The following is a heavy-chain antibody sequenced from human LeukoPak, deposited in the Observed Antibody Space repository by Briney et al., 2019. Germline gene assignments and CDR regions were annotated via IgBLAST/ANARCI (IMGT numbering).Heavy chain of an antibody. V-gene: IGHV1-2*02. CDR1: GYRFFDYW. Sequence: GASVKVSCRAVGYRFFDYWLHWVRQAPGQGLEWMGYIRPKTGDADYARDFQGRVVMTRDMSTNTAYIELTGLTSDDTAVYYCARDTPHQRFDYWGQGTLVIVSS. J-gene: IGHJ4*02. CDR3: ARDTPHQRFDY. CDR2: IRPKTGDA.